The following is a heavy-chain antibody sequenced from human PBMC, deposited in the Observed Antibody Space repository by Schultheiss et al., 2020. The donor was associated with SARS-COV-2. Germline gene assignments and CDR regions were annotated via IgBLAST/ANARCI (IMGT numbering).Heavy chain of an antibody. CDR2: ISWNSGSI. Sequence: GGSLRLSCAASGFTFDDYAMHWVRQAPGKGLEWVSGISWNSGSIGYADSVKGRFTISRDNSKNTLYLQMNSLRAEDTAVYYCARGGTYCSSTSCYLDYYYYYMDVWGKGTTVTVSS. CDR3: ARGGTYCSSTSCYLDYYYYYMDV. J-gene: IGHJ6*03. D-gene: IGHD2-2*01. CDR1: GFTFDDYA. V-gene: IGHV3-9*01.